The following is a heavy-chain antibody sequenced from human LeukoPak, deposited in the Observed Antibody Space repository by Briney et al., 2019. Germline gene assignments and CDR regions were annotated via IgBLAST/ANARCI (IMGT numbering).Heavy chain of an antibody. J-gene: IGHJ1*01. D-gene: IGHD6-13*01. Sequence: PSETLSLTCTVSGGSISSYYWSWIRQPPGKGLEWIGYIYYSGSTNYNPSLKSRVTISVDTSKNQFSLKLSSVTAADTAVYYCARHRSSSWHFQHWGQGTLVTASS. CDR2: IYYSGST. CDR1: GGSISSYY. CDR3: ARHRSSSWHFQH. V-gene: IGHV4-59*01.